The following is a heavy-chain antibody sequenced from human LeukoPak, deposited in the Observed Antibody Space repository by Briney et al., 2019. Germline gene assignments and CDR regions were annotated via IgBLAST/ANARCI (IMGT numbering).Heavy chain of an antibody. D-gene: IGHD3-22*01. CDR1: GFTFSIYD. Sequence: GGSLRLSCAASGFTFSIYDMSWVRQAPGKGLEWVSGIRGSGGSTYYADSVKGRFTISRDNSKNTLYLQMKSLRAEDTAVYYCAKVGPVVNDAFDIWGQGTMVTVSS. V-gene: IGHV3-23*01. CDR2: IRGSGGST. J-gene: IGHJ3*02. CDR3: AKVGPVVNDAFDI.